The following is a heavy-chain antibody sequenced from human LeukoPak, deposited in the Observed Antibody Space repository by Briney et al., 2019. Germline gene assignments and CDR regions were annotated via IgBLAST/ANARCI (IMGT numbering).Heavy chain of an antibody. D-gene: IGHD1-26*01. V-gene: IGHV3-11*01. CDR1: GFTFSDYY. Sequence: TGGSLRLSCAASGFTFSDYYMSWIRQAPGKGLEWVSYISSSGSTIYYADSVKGRFTISRDNAKNSLYLQMNSLRAEDTAVYYCARTEWELPPFDYWGQGTLVTVSS. CDR2: ISSSGSTI. J-gene: IGHJ4*02. CDR3: ARTEWELPPFDY.